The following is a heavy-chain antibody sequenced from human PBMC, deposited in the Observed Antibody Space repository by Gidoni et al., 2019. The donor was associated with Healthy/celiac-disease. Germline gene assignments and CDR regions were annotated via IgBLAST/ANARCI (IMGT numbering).Heavy chain of an antibody. CDR1: GFTFSSCD. V-gene: IGHV3-13*05. CDR2: IGTAGDP. J-gene: IGHJ2*01. Sequence: EVKLVESGGGLVQPGGSLRLSWAASGFTFSSCDMHWVRQATGKGLEWVSAIGTAGDPYYPGSVKGRFTISRENAKNSLYLQMNSLRAGDTAVYFCARGHGREDWYFDLWGRGTLVTVSS. CDR3: ARGHGREDWYFDL.